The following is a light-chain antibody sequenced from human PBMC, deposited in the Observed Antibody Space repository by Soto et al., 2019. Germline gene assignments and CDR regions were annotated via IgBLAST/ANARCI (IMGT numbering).Light chain of an antibody. CDR1: QGISSF. CDR2: DAS. CDR3: QQYNSYSWT. J-gene: IGKJ1*01. Sequence: AIQLTQFPSSLSASVGDSVTMTCRATQGISSFLAWYQQKPGKAPKLLIYDASSLESGVPSRFSGSGSGTEFTLTISSLQPDDFATYYCQQYNSYSWTFGQGTKVDI. V-gene: IGKV1-13*02.